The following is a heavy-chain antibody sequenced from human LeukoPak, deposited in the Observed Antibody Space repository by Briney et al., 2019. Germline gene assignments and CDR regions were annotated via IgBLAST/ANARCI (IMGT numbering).Heavy chain of an antibody. CDR1: GYTFTSYY. Sequence: GASVKVSCKASGYTFTSYYMYWVRQAPGQGLEWMGIINPSGGNTTYAQKFQGRVTMTRNTSISTAYMELSSLRSEDTAVYYCAREKQQLVGNGMDVWGQGTTVTVSS. D-gene: IGHD6-13*01. CDR2: INPSGGNT. V-gene: IGHV1-46*01. J-gene: IGHJ6*02. CDR3: AREKQQLVGNGMDV.